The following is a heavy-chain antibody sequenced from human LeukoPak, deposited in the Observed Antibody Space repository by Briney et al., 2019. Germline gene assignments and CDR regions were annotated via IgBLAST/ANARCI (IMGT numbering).Heavy chain of an antibody. CDR2: IYHSGST. Sequence: SETLSLTCAVSGGSISSGGYSWSWIRQPPGTGLEWIGYIYHSGSTYYNPSLKSRVTISVDRSKNQFSLKLSSVTAADTAVYYCARDRDGMDVWGQGTTVTVSS. CDR3: ARDRDGMDV. V-gene: IGHV4-30-2*01. CDR1: GGSISSGGYS. J-gene: IGHJ6*02.